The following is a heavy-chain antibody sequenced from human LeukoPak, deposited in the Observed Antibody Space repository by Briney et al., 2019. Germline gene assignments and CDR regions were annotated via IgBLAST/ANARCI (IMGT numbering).Heavy chain of an antibody. CDR3: ARVYQSAEYYFDY. CDR2: IYYTGST. D-gene: IGHD2-2*01. CDR1: GGSIDSYY. Sequence: SETLSLTCTVSGGSIDSYYWSWFGQPPGREREGIGYIYYTGSTEYHPSLKSRVTISLDTSKNQFSLKLTSVTAADTAVYYCARVYQSAEYYFDYWGQGNLVSVSS. J-gene: IGHJ4*02. V-gene: IGHV4-59*01.